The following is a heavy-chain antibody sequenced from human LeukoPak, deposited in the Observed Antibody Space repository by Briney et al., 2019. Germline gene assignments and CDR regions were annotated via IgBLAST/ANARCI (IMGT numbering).Heavy chain of an antibody. Sequence: GGSLRLSCAASGFTFDDYAMHWVRQAPGKGLEWVSGISWNSGSIGYADSVKGRFTISRDNSKNTLYLQMNSLRAEDTAVYYCASIRGVADAFDIWGQGTMVTVSS. V-gene: IGHV3-9*01. D-gene: IGHD3-10*01. CDR1: GFTFDDYA. CDR2: ISWNSGSI. J-gene: IGHJ3*02. CDR3: ASIRGVADAFDI.